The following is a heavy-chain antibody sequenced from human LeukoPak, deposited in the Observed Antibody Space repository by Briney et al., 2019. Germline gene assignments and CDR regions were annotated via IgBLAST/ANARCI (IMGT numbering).Heavy chain of an antibody. V-gene: IGHV1-3*01. Sequence: GASVKVSCKASGYTFASYAMHWVRQAPGQRLEWMGWINAGNGNTKYSQKFQGRVTITRDTSASTAYMELSSLRSEDTAVYYCARDRLNDNWFDPWGQGTLVTVSS. J-gene: IGHJ5*02. CDR3: ARDRLNDNWFDP. D-gene: IGHD6-25*01. CDR2: INAGNGNT. CDR1: GYTFASYA.